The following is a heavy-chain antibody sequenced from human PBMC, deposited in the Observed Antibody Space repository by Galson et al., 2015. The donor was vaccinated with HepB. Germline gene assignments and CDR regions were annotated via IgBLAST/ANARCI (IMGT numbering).Heavy chain of an antibody. J-gene: IGHJ5*02. CDR1: GYTFIDYY. V-gene: IGHV1-2*02. CDR2: INPNSGDT. Sequence: SVKVSCKASGYTFIDYYMHWVRQAPGQGLEWMGWINPNSGDTKYAQKFEGRVTMTRDTSISTAHMELSSLRSDDTAVYYCARGAAVATNWFDPWGQGTLVTVSS. CDR3: ARGAAVATNWFDP. D-gene: IGHD6-13*01.